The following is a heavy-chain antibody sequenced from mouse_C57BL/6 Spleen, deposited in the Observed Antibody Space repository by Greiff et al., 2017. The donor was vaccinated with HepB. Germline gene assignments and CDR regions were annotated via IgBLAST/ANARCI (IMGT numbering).Heavy chain of an antibody. D-gene: IGHD1-1*01. CDR3: ATLYYGSSYEGFAY. CDR2: ISYDGSN. J-gene: IGHJ3*01. CDR1: GYSITSGYY. V-gene: IGHV3-6*01. Sequence: ESGPGLVKPSQSLSLTCSVTGYSITSGYYWNWIRQFPGNKLEWMGYISYDGSNNYNPSLKNRISITRDTSKNQFFLKLNSVTTEDTATYYCATLYYGSSYEGFAYWGQGTLVTVSA.